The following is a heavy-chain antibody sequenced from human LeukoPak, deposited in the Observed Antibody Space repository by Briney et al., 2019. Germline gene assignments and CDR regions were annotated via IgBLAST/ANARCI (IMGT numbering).Heavy chain of an antibody. CDR3: ARVSSGWYDY. CDR2: INDVGSHI. J-gene: IGHJ4*02. V-gene: IGHV3-21*04. CDR1: GFTLSNSA. D-gene: IGHD6-19*01. Sequence: GGSLRLSCAASGFTLSNSAMNWVRQAQGKGLEWVSSINDVGSHIYYADSVRGRFTISRDNAKTSVYLQMNSLRAEDTAVYYCARVSSGWYDYWGQGTLVTVSS.